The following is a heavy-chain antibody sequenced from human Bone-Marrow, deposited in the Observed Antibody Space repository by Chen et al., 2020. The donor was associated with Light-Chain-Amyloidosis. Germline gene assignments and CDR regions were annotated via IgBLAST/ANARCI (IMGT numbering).Heavy chain of an antibody. Sequence: EVQLLESGGGLVQPGGSLRLSCAASGFTFSSYAMSWVRQAPGKGLEWVSAISGSGGSTYYADSVKGRFTISRDNSKNTLYLQMNSLRAEDTAVYYCAKDRCYYDSSGYPATYFDYWGQGTLVTVSS. V-gene: IGHV3-23*01. J-gene: IGHJ4*02. CDR1: GFTFSSYA. CDR3: AKDRCYYDSSGYPATYFDY. CDR2: ISGSGGST. D-gene: IGHD3-22*01.